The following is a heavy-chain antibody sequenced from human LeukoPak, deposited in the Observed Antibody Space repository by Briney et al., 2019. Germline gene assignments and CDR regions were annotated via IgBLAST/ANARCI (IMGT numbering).Heavy chain of an antibody. CDR2: ISSNGGST. CDR3: AKGPTYDSLPYYFDY. V-gene: IGHV3-64D*09. J-gene: IGHJ4*02. D-gene: IGHD3-22*01. Sequence: GGSLRLSCSASGFNFSYYAMHWVRQAAGKGLEFVSGISSNGGSTYYADSLKGRFTVSRDNSNNTLYLQVSSLRAEDTAIYYCAKGPTYDSLPYYFDYWGQGTLVTVSS. CDR1: GFNFSYYA.